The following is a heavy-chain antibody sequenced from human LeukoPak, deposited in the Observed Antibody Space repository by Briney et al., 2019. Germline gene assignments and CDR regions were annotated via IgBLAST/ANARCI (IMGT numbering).Heavy chain of an antibody. V-gene: IGHV3-33*01. Sequence: GGSLRLSCAASGFTFSSYGMHWVRQAPGKGLEWVAVIWYDGSNKYYADSVKGRFTISRDNSKNSLYLQMSSLRAEDTAVYYCARRPYSSSWHYFDSWGQGTLVTVSS. CDR1: GFTFSSYG. CDR2: IWYDGSNK. CDR3: ARRPYSSSWHYFDS. D-gene: IGHD6-13*01. J-gene: IGHJ4*02.